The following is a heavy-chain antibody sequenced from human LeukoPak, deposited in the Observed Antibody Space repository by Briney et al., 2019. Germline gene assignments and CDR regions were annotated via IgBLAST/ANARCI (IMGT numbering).Heavy chain of an antibody. CDR1: GFTFSSYE. J-gene: IGHJ4*02. Sequence: GGSLRLSCAASGFTFSSYEMNWVRQAPGKGLEWVSYISSSSSTIYYADSVKGRFTISRDNAKNSLYLQMNSLRDEDTAVYYCARVTGALLHRFFDYWGQGTLVTVSS. CDR2: ISSSSSTI. CDR3: ARVTGALLHRFFDY. D-gene: IGHD3-10*01. V-gene: IGHV3-48*02.